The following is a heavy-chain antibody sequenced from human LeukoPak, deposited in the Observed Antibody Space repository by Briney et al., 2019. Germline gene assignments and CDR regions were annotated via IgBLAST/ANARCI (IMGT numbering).Heavy chain of an antibody. CDR3: ARDANPFTMIRGVFDY. CDR1: GGTFSSYA. D-gene: IGHD3-10*01. Sequence: SVKVSCKASGGTFSSYAISWVRQAPGQGLEWMGGIIPIFGTANYAQKFQGRVTITADESTSTAYMELSSLRSEDTAVYYCARDANPFTMIRGVFDYWGQGTLVTVPS. J-gene: IGHJ4*02. CDR2: IIPIFGTA. V-gene: IGHV1-69*01.